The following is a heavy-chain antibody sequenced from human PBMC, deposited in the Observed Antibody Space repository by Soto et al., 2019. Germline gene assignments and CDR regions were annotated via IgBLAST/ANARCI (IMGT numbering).Heavy chain of an antibody. CDR3: ARGGADKRADS. CDR1: GFTFSSHG. D-gene: IGHD1-26*01. Sequence: QVQLVESGGGVVQPGRSLRLSCAASGFTFSSHGMHWVRQAPGKGLEWVAVIWYDGSNKYYADSVKGRFTISRDNSQNTLYLQMNSLRVEDTAVDYWARGGADKRADSWGQGTLVTVSS. J-gene: IGHJ4*02. V-gene: IGHV3-33*01. CDR2: IWYDGSNK.